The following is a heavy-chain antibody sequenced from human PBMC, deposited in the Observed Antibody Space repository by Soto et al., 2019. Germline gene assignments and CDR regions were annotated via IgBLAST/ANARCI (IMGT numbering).Heavy chain of an antibody. CDR2: ISGSGGNST. J-gene: IGHJ4*02. Sequence: GVSLSLSCAASGFTFSTYAMSWVRQAPGKGLEWVSAISGSGGNSTFYGDSVKGRFTISRDNSKNTLYLEMSSLGAEDTAVYYCAKGGGSCCFDCWGQGTLVTVSS. D-gene: IGHD2-15*01. V-gene: IGHV3-23*01. CDR3: AKGGGSCCFDC. CDR1: GFTFSTYA.